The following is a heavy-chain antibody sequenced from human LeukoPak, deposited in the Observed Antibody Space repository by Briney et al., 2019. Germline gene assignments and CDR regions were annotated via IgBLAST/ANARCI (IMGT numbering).Heavy chain of an antibody. CDR1: GFTFSSSP. CDR3: ARGRNTGRQFYFDY. V-gene: IGHV3-23*01. D-gene: IGHD5-18*01. J-gene: IGHJ4*02. CDR2: TSESGGHT. Sequence: PGGSLRLSCAASGFTFSSSPMSWVRQAPGTGLEWVSSTSESGGHTYYADSVKGRFTISRDNSKNTLYLQMNSLRAEDTAVYYCARGRNTGRQFYFDYWGQGTLVTVAS.